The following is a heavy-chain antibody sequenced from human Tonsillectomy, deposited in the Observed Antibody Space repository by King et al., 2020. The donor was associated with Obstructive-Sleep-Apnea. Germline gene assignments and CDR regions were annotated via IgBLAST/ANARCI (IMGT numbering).Heavy chain of an antibody. V-gene: IGHV3-30*18. D-gene: IGHD5-12*01. J-gene: IGHJ4*02. CDR3: AKQREAYGAYEAGGFDY. Sequence: VQLVESGGGVVQPGRSLRLSCAASGFTFSSCGMHWVRQAPGKGLEWVAVISYDGSNEYYADSVKGRFAISRDNSKNTLYLQMNSLRAEDSAVYYCAKQREAYGAYEAGGFDYWGQGTLVTVSS. CDR1: GFTFSSCG. CDR2: ISYDGSNE.